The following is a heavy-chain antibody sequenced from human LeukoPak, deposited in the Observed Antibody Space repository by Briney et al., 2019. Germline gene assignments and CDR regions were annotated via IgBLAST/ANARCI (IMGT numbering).Heavy chain of an antibody. CDR1: GGSISSYY. V-gene: IGHV4-4*07. D-gene: IGHD2-15*01. Sequence: SETLSLTCTVSGGSISSYYWSWIRQPAGKGLEWIGRIYTSGSTNYNPSLKSRVTMSVDTSKNQFSLKLSSVTAADTAVYYCARGPAQYCSGGSCSPYYFDYWGQGTLVTVSS. J-gene: IGHJ4*02. CDR2: IYTSGST. CDR3: ARGPAQYCSGGSCSPYYFDY.